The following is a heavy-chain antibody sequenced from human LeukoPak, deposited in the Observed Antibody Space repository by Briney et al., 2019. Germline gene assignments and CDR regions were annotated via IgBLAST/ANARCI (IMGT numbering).Heavy chain of an antibody. D-gene: IGHD2-15*01. CDR2: IYTRGSA. Sequence: PSETLSLTCTVSGGPISSYYWSWIRQPAGKGLEWIGRIYTRGSANYNPSLKSRVTMSVDMSKNQLSLNVSSVTAADTAVYYCARHDVVSRAFDIWGPGTMVTVSS. V-gene: IGHV4-4*07. J-gene: IGHJ3*02. CDR3: ARHDVVSRAFDI. CDR1: GGPISSYY.